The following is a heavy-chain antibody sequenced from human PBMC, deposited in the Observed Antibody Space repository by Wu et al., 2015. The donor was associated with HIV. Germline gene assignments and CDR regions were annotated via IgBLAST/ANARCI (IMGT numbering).Heavy chain of an antibody. D-gene: IGHD5-18*01. CDR1: GYTFTGYY. V-gene: IGHV1-2*02. CDR2: INPNSGDT. CDR3: ARRVPLWLLRY. J-gene: IGHJ4*02. Sequence: QVQLVQSGAEVKKPGASVKVSCKASGYTFTGYYMHWVRQAPGQGLEWMGWINPNSGDTNYAQKFQGRVTMTRDTSISTAYMEVSRLRSDDTALYYCARRVPLWLLRYWGQGTLVTVSS.